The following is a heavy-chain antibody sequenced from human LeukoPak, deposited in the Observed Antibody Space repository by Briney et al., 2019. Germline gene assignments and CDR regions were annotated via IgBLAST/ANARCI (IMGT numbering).Heavy chain of an antibody. V-gene: IGHV4-39*07. J-gene: IGHJ4*02. CDR1: GGSISSSSYY. Sequence: SETLSLTCTVSGGSISSSSYYWGWIRQPPGKGLEWIGSIYYSGSTYYNPSLKSRVTISVDTSKNQFSLKLSSVTAADTAVYYCAREATAVAATSQMFYWGQGTLVTVSS. D-gene: IGHD6-19*01. CDR3: AREATAVAATSQMFY. CDR2: IYYSGST.